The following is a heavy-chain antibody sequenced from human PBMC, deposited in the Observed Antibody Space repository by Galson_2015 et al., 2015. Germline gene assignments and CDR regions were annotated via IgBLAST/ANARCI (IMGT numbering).Heavy chain of an antibody. D-gene: IGHD1-7*01. V-gene: IGHV1-69*06. Sequence: SCKASGGTFSSYAISWVRQAPGQGLEWMGGIIPIFGTANYAQKFQGRVTITADKSTSTAYMELSSLRSEDTAVYYCARSKPITGTTWNWFDPWGQGTLVTVSS. J-gene: IGHJ5*02. CDR3: ARSKPITGTTWNWFDP. CDR2: IIPIFGTA. CDR1: GGTFSSYA.